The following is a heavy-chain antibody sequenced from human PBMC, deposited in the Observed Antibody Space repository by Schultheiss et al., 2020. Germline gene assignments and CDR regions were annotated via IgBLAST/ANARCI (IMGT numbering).Heavy chain of an antibody. D-gene: IGHD2-2*01. CDR3: ARGGYQALYYFDY. Sequence: GGSLRLSCAASGFTFSSYSMNWVRQAPGKGLEWVSSISSSSSYIYYADSVKGRFTISRDNAKNSLYLQMNSLRAEDTAVYYCARGGYQALYYFDYWGQGTLVTVSS. V-gene: IGHV3-21*04. J-gene: IGHJ4*02. CDR2: ISSSSSYI. CDR1: GFTFSSYS.